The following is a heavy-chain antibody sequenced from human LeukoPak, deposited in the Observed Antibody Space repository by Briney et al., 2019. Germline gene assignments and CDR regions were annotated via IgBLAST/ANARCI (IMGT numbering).Heavy chain of an antibody. V-gene: IGHV3-21*06. CDR2: ISSGSDFI. D-gene: IGHD2-2*01. J-gene: IGHJ4*02. CDR3: ARDLSLGMPGGFDF. Sequence: PGGPLSLFCVPSGFTYSICSEMGVREAPGRGGEGVSTISSGSDFIYHADSVRGRFTITRDNTRNSLYLQMNSLRAEDTAVYYCARDLSLGMPGGFDFWGQGILVTVSS. CDR1: GFTYSICS.